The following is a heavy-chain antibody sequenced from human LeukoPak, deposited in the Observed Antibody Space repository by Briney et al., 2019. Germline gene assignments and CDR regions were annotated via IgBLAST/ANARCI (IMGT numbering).Heavy chain of an antibody. CDR1: GGSISSSSYY. V-gene: IGHV4-39*07. CDR3: AREGSGSYHIEQ. D-gene: IGHD3-10*01. J-gene: IGHJ4*02. Sequence: SETLSLTCTVSGGSISSSSYYWGWIRQPPGKGLEWIGSIYYSGSTYYNPSLKSRVTISVDTSKNQFSLKLSSVTAADTAVYYCAREGSGSYHIEQWGQGTLVTVSS. CDR2: IYYSGST.